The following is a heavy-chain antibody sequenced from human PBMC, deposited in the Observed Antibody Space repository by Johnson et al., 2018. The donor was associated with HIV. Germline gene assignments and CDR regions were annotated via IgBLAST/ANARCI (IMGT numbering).Heavy chain of an antibody. J-gene: IGHJ3*02. Sequence: VHLVESGGGVVQPGGSLRLSCAASGFTVSSNYMSGVRQPPGRGLGWVSVFYSGGDPSSADSVRGRFTISRDNFNNMVHLQMSSLRVDDTALYYCASTRGGVFDIWGQGTLVTVSS. CDR1: GFTVSSNY. CDR3: ASTRGGVFDI. CDR2: FYSGGDP. D-gene: IGHD2-8*01. V-gene: IGHV3-66*01.